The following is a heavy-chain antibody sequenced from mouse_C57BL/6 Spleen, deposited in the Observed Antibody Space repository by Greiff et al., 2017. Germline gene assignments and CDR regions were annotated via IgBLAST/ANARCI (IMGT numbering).Heavy chain of an antibody. V-gene: IGHV5-17*01. D-gene: IGHD2-12*01. CDR1: GFTFSDYG. CDR3: ARRAYHSYLDN. J-gene: IGHJ2*01. CDR2: ISSGSRTL. Sequence: EVKLVESGGGLVKPGGFLQLSCAASGFTFSDYGMHWVRHAPEKGLARVPYISSGSRTLYYADPAKGRFTISRDNAKNTLFLQMTSLRSENTAMYYCARRAYHSYLDNWGQGTTRPASS.